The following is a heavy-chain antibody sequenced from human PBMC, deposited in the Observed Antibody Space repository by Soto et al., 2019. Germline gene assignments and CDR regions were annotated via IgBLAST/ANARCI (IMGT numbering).Heavy chain of an antibody. J-gene: IGHJ6*02. Sequence: SETLSLTCTVSGGSISSSSYSWGWIRQPPGKGLEWIGSIYYSGSTYYNPSLKSRVTISVDTSKNQFSLKLSSVTAADTAMYYCARGYSDAVYGMDVWGQGTTVTVSS. CDR2: IYYSGST. D-gene: IGHD3-16*02. CDR3: ARGYSDAVYGMDV. CDR1: GGSISSSSYS. V-gene: IGHV4-39*01.